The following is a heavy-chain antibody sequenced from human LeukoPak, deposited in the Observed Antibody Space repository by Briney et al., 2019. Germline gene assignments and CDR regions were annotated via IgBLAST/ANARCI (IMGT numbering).Heavy chain of an antibody. CDR3: ARDSIGLFE. V-gene: IGHV3-48*03. J-gene: IGHJ4*02. CDR2: ISGSGSVI. Sequence: QTGGSLRLSCAASGFTFSSYEMNWVRQAPGKGLEWVSYISGSGSVIYYADSVKGRFAVSRDNAKNSLYLQMNSLRAEDTAVYYCARDSIGLFEGGQGTLVTVSS. D-gene: IGHD3-3*01. CDR1: GFTFSSYE.